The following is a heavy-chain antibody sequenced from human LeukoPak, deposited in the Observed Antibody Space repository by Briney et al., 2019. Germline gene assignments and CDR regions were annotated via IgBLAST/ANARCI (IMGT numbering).Heavy chain of an antibody. CDR3: ARGRSRATMIVVVRHNWFDP. J-gene: IGHJ5*02. V-gene: IGHV4-34*01. CDR2: INHSGST. CDR1: GGSISSYY. Sequence: PSETLSLTCTVSGGSISSYYWSWLRQPPGKGLEWIGEINHSGSTNYNPSLKSRVTISVDTSKNQFSLKLSSVTAADTAVYYCARGRSRATMIVVVRHNWFDPWGQGTLVTVSS. D-gene: IGHD3-22*01.